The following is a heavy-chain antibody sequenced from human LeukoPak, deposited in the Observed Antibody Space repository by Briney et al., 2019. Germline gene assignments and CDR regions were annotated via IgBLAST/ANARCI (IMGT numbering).Heavy chain of an antibody. D-gene: IGHD6-19*01. CDR3: ARVSSIRRNAFDI. J-gene: IGHJ3*02. V-gene: IGHV1-2*02. Sequence: GASVKVSCKASGYTFTAFYVHWVRQAPGQGLEWMGWINPNSGGTNYAQKFQVRVIMTRDTSINIAYMELNRLRSDDTAVYYCARVSSIRRNAFDIWGQGTMVTVSS. CDR1: GYTFTAFY. CDR2: INPNSGGT.